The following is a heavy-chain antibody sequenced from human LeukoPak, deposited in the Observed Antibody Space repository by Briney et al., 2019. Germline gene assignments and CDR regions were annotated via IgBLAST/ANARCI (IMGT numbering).Heavy chain of an antibody. Sequence: SETLSLTCAVSGYSISSGYYCGWIRQPPGKGLEWIGSIYHSGSTYYNPSLKSRVTISVDTSKNQFSLKLSSVTAADTAVYYCARHPLIAVPRVWFDPWGQGTLVTVSS. V-gene: IGHV4-38-2*01. CDR1: GYSISSGYY. CDR2: IYHSGST. D-gene: IGHD6-19*01. CDR3: ARHPLIAVPRVWFDP. J-gene: IGHJ5*02.